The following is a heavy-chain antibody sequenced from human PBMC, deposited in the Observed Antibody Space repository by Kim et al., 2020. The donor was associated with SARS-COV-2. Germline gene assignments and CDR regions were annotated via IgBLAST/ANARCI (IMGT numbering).Heavy chain of an antibody. J-gene: IGHJ6*02. V-gene: IGHV1-46*01. CDR1: GYTFTSYY. D-gene: IGHD5-12*01. CDR3: ASDPVEIVATISVHYYYGMDV. CDR2: INPSVGST. Sequence: ASVKVSCKASGYTFTSYYMHWVRQAPGQGLEWMGLINPSVGSTSYAQKFQGRVTMTRDTSTSTVYMELSSLRSEDTAVYYCASDPVEIVATISVHYYYGMDVWGHVTTLTASS.